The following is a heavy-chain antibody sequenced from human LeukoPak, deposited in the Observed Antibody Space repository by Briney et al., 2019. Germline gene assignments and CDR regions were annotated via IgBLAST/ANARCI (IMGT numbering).Heavy chain of an antibody. J-gene: IGHJ5*02. CDR2: FDPEDGET. D-gene: IGHD6-13*01. Sequence: ASVKVSCKVSGYTLTELSMHWVRQAPGKGLEWMGGFDPEDGETIYAQKFQGRVTMTEDTSTDTAYMELSSLRSEDTAVYCCATGLDSSSWSRFDPWGQGTPVTVSS. CDR1: GYTLTELS. CDR3: ATGLDSSSWSRFDP. V-gene: IGHV1-24*01.